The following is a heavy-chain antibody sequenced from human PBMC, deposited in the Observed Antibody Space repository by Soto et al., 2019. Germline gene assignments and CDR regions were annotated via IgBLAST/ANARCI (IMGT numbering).Heavy chain of an antibody. CDR3: ATDFDWLFCLDY. J-gene: IGHJ4*02. D-gene: IGHD3-9*01. Sequence: GGSLRLSCAASGFTFSSYAMSWVRQAPGKGLEWVSAISGSGGSTYYADSVKGRFTISRDNSKNTLYLQKNSLRAEDTAVYYCATDFDWLFCLDYWGQGTLVTVSS. CDR2: ISGSGGST. CDR1: GFTFSSYA. V-gene: IGHV3-23*01.